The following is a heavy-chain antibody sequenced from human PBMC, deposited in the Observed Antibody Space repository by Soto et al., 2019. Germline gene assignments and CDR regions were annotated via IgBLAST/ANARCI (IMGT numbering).Heavy chain of an antibody. CDR1: GYTFSDYG. V-gene: IGHV1-3*01. J-gene: IGHJ4*02. CDR3: XXGXXXXTEKTCYTDFDF. Sequence: QVXLVXSGAXXKTPXXSXTXSCKASGYTFSDYGIXXXXXXXXXXPEWLGWILCLNDRKEYSQKFQGRISLTRDTSASTAXMGLXRLRSEDTAXXYCXXGXXXXTEKTCYTDFDFWGQGSLVSVSS. D-gene: IGHD2-2*02. CDR2: ILCLNDRK.